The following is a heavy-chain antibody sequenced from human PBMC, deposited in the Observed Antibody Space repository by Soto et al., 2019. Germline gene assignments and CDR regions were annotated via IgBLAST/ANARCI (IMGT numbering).Heavy chain of an antibody. J-gene: IGHJ6*02. V-gene: IGHV1-18*01. Sequence: QVQLVQSGDEVKKPGASVKVSCKASGYIFVNYGIAWVRQAPRQGLEWMVWISPYTGNTHSASKVQGRLTMTTDTSTSTAYMDLGSLTSDDTAVYYCVMVDNYVTPAPQDVWGQGTTVTVSS. D-gene: IGHD3-16*01. CDR3: VMVDNYVTPAPQDV. CDR1: GYIFVNYG. CDR2: ISPYTGNT.